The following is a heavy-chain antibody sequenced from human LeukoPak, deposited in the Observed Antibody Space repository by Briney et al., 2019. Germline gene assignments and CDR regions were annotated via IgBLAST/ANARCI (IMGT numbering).Heavy chain of an antibody. J-gene: IGHJ2*01. CDR3: ARVHGDYWYFDL. D-gene: IGHD4-17*01. CDR2: IYYSGST. CDR1: GGSISSYY. V-gene: IGHV4-59*01. Sequence: PSETLSLTCSVSGGSISSYYWSWIRQPPGKGLEWIGYIYYSGSTNYNPSLKSRVTISVDTSKNQFSLKLSSVTAADTAVYYCARVHGDYWYFDLWGRGALVTVSS.